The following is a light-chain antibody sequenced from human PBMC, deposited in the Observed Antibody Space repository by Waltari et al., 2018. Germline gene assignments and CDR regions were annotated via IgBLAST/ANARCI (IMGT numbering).Light chain of an antibody. J-gene: IGLJ3*02. V-gene: IGLV4-69*01. CDR2: VNSDGSH. CDR1: SGPGTNV. CDR3: QTGGHGTWV. Sequence: QLVLTQSPSASAPLAASVKLPCTLSSGPGTNVIAWLPKRPEKGPRFVMKVNSDGSHSKGGEIPDRFSGSSSGAERYLTISSLQSEDEADYYCQTGGHGTWVFGGGTKLTVL.